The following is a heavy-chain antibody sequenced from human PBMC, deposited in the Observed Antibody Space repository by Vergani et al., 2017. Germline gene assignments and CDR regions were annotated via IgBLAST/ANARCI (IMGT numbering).Heavy chain of an antibody. D-gene: IGHD2-8*02. V-gene: IGHV3-74*03. CDR1: GFSFNTYW. Sequence: EVQLVESGGGSVQSGGSLRLSCVASGFSFNTYWMHWVRQVPGKGLMWVARIDEYGNRATYGDFETGRFTISRDNAKNTVFLKMNILRADDAGVYYCVRTEYCTGIACNTRFDSWGQGALVTVSS. J-gene: IGHJ5*01. CDR2: IDEYGNRA. CDR3: VRTEYCTGIACNTRFDS.